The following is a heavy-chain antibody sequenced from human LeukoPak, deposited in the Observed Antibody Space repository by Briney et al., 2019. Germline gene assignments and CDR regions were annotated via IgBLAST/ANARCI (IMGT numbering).Heavy chain of an antibody. V-gene: IGHV3-23*01. J-gene: IGHJ5*02. CDR2: ISGSGGST. CDR1: GFTFSSYA. Sequence: PGGSLRLSCAASGFTFSSYAMSWVRQAPGKGLEWVSAISGSGGSTYHAGSGKGRFTNSRDNSKNTLYLQMNSLRAEDMAVYYCATVAYYDFWSGYYGGLDPWGQGTLVTVSS. D-gene: IGHD3-3*01. CDR3: ATVAYYDFWSGYYGGLDP.